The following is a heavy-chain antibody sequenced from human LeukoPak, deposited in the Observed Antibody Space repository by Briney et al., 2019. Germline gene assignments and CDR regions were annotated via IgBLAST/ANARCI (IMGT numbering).Heavy chain of an antibody. D-gene: IGHD4-17*01. J-gene: IGHJ4*02. V-gene: IGHV4-39*07. Sequence: SETLSLTCNVSGGSISNSDYYWGWIRQPPGKGLEYIGYIYYIGNTNYNPSLKSRLTISVDTSKNQVSLKLSSVTAADTAVYYCARVSGTVTNFDYWGQGTLVTVSS. CDR3: ARVSGTVTNFDY. CDR2: IYYIGNT. CDR1: GGSISNSDYY.